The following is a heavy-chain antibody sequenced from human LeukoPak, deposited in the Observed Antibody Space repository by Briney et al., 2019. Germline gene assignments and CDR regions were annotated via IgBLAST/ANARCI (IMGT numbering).Heavy chain of an antibody. CDR2: FDPEDGET. V-gene: IGHV1-24*01. CDR3: ATVDGFWSGLRKTTNFDY. D-gene: IGHD3-3*01. J-gene: IGHJ4*02. Sequence: ASVKVSCKVSGYTLTELSMHWVRQAPGKGLEWMGGFDPEDGETIYAQKFQGRVTMTEDTSTDTAYMELSSLRSEDTAVYYCATVDGFWSGLRKTTNFDYWGQGTLVTVSS. CDR1: GYTLTELS.